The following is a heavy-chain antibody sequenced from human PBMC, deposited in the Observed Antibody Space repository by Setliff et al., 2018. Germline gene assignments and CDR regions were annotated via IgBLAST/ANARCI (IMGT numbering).Heavy chain of an antibody. CDR2: TIPMFGTT. Sequence: SVKVSCKASGATFSSYGISWVRQAPGQGLEWMGGTIPMFGTTEYAQKFQGRLTIITDESTSTAYMELTSLTSDGTAVYYCAREGVETRSSTDYRYYTNVWGKGTTVTVSS. CDR3: AREGVETRSSTDYRYYTNV. D-gene: IGHD2-21*02. V-gene: IGHV1-69*05. J-gene: IGHJ6*03. CDR1: GATFSSYG.